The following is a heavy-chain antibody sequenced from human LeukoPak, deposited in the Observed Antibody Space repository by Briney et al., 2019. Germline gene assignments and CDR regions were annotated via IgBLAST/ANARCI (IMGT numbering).Heavy chain of an antibody. CDR2: IIGSSGST. J-gene: IGHJ4*02. CDR3: AKGAYDYIEIAYFDY. D-gene: IGHD5-12*01. CDR1: GFSFNNYA. V-gene: IGHV3-23*01. Sequence: GGSLRLSCVASGFSFNNYAMNWVRQAPGKGLEWVSLIIGSSGSTFYADSVKGRFTISRDKSKNTLYLQMNSLRAEDTAVYYCAKGAYDYIEIAYFDYWGQGSLVTVSS.